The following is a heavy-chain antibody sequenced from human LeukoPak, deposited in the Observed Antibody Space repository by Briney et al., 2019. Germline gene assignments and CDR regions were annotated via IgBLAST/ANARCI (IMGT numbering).Heavy chain of an antibody. D-gene: IGHD1-14*01. CDR3: ANYRKPQGLDY. CDR2: ISSNGADT. Sequence: QPGGSLRLSCAVSRFAFSTYAMTWVRQAPGQGLEYVSTISSNGADTYYADSVKGRFTISRDNSKNTLYLQMTSLRVEDTAVYYCANYRKPQGLDYWAREPWSPSPQ. V-gene: IGHV3-23*01. J-gene: IGHJ4*02. CDR1: RFAFSTYA.